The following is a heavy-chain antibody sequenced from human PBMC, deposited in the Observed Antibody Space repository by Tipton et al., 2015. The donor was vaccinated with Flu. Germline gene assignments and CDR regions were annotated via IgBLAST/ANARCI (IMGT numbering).Heavy chain of an antibody. CDR2: MYTSGST. V-gene: IGHV4-4*07. J-gene: IGHJ6*02. CDR3: ARELYGSGSWGGYYYYGVDV. D-gene: IGHD3-10*01. Sequence: TLSLTCTVSGGSIRSYYWSWIRQPAGKGLEWIGRMYTSGSTNDNPSLKSRVTMSLDTSKNQFSLKLTSVTAADTAVYYRARELYGSGSWGGYYYYGVDVWGQGTAVTVSS. CDR1: GGSIRSYY.